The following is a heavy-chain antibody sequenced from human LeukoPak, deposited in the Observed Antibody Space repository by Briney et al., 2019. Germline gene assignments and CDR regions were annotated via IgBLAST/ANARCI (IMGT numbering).Heavy chain of an antibody. V-gene: IGHV5-51*01. Sequence: GESLKISCKGSGYSFTSYWIGWVRQMPGKGLEWMGIIYPGDSDTRYSPSFQGQVTISADKSISTAYLQWSSLKASDSATYYCARHLRDYGDYSDAFDIWGQGTMVTVSS. CDR3: ARHLRDYGDYSDAFDI. D-gene: IGHD4-17*01. CDR1: GYSFTSYW. J-gene: IGHJ3*02. CDR2: IYPGDSDT.